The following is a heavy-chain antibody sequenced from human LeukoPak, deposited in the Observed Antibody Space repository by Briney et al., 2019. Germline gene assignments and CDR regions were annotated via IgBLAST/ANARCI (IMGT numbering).Heavy chain of an antibody. J-gene: IGHJ4*02. CDR1: GGTFSSYA. Sequence: SVKVSCKASGGTFSSYAISWVRQAPGQGLEWMGRIIPILGIANYAQKFQGRVTITADKSTSTAYMELSSLRSGDTAVYYCARGIYYGDYVYYFDYWGQGTLVTVSS. V-gene: IGHV1-69*04. CDR2: IIPILGIA. CDR3: ARGIYYGDYVYYFDY. D-gene: IGHD4-17*01.